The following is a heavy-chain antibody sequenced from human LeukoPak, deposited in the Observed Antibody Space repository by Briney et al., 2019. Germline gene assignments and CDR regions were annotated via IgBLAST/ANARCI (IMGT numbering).Heavy chain of an antibody. CDR1: GLTFSSYE. CDR2: ITSSGSTI. D-gene: IGHD4-11*01. Sequence: PGGSLRLSCAASGLTFSSYEMNWVRQAPGKGLEWVSYITSSGSTIYYADSVKGRFTISRDNAKNSLYLQMNSLRAEDTAVYYCARGRTVTAYNWFDPWGQGTLVTVSS. V-gene: IGHV3-48*03. CDR3: ARGRTVTAYNWFDP. J-gene: IGHJ5*02.